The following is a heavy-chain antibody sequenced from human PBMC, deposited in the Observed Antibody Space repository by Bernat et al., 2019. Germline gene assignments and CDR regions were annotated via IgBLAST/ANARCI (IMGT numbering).Heavy chain of an antibody. CDR3: AKDAKSSGSYFDY. D-gene: IGHD3-10*01. CDR2: ISWNTGSI. CDR1: GFTFDDYA. V-gene: IGHV3-9*01. J-gene: IGHJ4*02. Sequence: EVQLVESVGGLVQPGRSLRLSCAASGFTFDDYAMHWVRQAPGKGLEWVSGISWNTGSIDYADSVKGRFTISRDNAKNSLYLQMNSLRAEDTAFYYCAKDAKSSGSYFDYWGQGTLVTVSS.